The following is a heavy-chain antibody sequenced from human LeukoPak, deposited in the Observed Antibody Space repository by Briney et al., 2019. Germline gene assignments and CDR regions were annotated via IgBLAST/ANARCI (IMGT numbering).Heavy chain of an antibody. Sequence: SETLSLTCTVSGGSISSRSYYWGWIRQPPGKVLEWIGTIYYSGSTYYNPSLKSRVTISVDTSKNQFSLELSSVTAADTAVYYCARCSGGSCYYGLDVWGQGTTVTVSS. CDR3: ARCSGGSCYYGLDV. D-gene: IGHD2-15*01. J-gene: IGHJ6*02. V-gene: IGHV4-39*01. CDR1: GGSISSRSYY. CDR2: IYYSGST.